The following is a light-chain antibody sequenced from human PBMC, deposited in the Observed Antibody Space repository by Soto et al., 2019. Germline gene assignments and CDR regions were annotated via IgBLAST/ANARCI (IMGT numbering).Light chain of an antibody. J-gene: IGKJ4*01. CDR3: KQYLSGPLT. Sequence: EIVMTQSPASLSVSPGERATLSCRASQNVNNNLAWYQQKPGQAPRLLIHGASTRASGIPGTFSGSGSGTDSTLTISSRRSKVFAVYYCKQYLSGPLTLGGGTKVEIK. CDR1: QNVNNN. CDR2: GAS. V-gene: IGKV3-15*01.